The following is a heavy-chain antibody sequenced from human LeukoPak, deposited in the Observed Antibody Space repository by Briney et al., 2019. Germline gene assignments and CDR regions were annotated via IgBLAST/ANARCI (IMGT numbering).Heavy chain of an antibody. V-gene: IGHV3-7*01. D-gene: IGHD2-2*01. Sequence: GGSLRLSCAASGFTFSSYWMSWVRQAPGKGLEWVANIKQDGSEKYYVDFVKGRFTISRDNAKNSLYLQMNSLRAEDTAVYYCSRAQGGDIGVGPAASGFDPCVQGTVVTVSS. CDR2: IKQDGSEK. J-gene: IGHJ5*02. CDR3: SRAQGGDIGVGPAASGFDP. CDR1: GFTFSSYW.